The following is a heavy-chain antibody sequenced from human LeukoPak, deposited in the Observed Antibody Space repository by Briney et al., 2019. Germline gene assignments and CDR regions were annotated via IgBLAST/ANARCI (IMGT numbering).Heavy chain of an antibody. Sequence: GESLRLSCAASGFTFSSYWMSWVRQVPGKGLEWVGRIKSNTDGGTTDYAAPVKGRFTISRDDSKNTLYLQVNSLKTDDTAVYYCTTDTGEDTFDYWGQGTLVTVSS. CDR2: IKSNTDGGTT. D-gene: IGHD3-16*01. CDR3: TTDTGEDTFDY. J-gene: IGHJ4*02. V-gene: IGHV3-15*01. CDR1: GFTFSSYW.